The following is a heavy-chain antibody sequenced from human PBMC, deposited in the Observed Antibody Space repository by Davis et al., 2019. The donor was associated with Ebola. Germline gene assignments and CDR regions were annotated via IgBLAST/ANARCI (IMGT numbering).Heavy chain of an antibody. J-gene: IGHJ4*02. V-gene: IGHV5-51*01. D-gene: IGHD2-15*01. CDR3: ARHEGDIVVVVAAPDY. CDR1: GYKFSDYW. CDR2: IFPRDSDT. Sequence: KVSCKASGYKFSDYWIGWVRQEPGKGLEWMGIIFPRDSDTRYSPSFQGQVTISADKSISTAYLQWSSLKASDTAMYYCARHEGDIVVVVAAPDYWGQGTLVTVSS.